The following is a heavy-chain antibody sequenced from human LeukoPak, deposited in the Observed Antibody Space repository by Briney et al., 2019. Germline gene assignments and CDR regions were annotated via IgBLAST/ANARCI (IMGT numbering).Heavy chain of an antibody. CDR1: GGSFRGYN. CDR2: INHSGST. J-gene: IGHJ6*03. CDR3: ARNGGYSSGWGRSYYYMDV. V-gene: IGHV4-34*01. Sequence: PSETLSLTCAVYGGSFRGYNWTWIRQPPGKGLEWIGEINHSGSTNYTPSLKSRVTISIDTSKTQFSLKLSSVTAADTAVYYCARNGGYSSGWGRSYYYMDVWGKGTTVTISS. D-gene: IGHD6-19*01.